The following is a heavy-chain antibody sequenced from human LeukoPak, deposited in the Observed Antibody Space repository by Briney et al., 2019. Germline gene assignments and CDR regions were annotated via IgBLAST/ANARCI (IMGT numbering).Heavy chain of an antibody. CDR3: ARGVIAAAGWDAYYYYMDV. CDR2: IIPIFGAA. D-gene: IGHD6-13*01. CDR1: GGTFSSYA. V-gene: IGHV1-69*13. Sequence: ASVKVSCKASGGTFSSYAISWVRQAPGQGLEWMGGIIPIFGAANYAQKFQGRVTITADESTSTAYMELSSLRSEDTAVYYCARGVIAAAGWDAYYYYMDVWGKETTVTISS. J-gene: IGHJ6*03.